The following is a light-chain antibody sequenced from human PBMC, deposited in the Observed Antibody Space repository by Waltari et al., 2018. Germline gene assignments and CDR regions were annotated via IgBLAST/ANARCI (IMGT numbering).Light chain of an antibody. V-gene: IGKV1-5*03. J-gene: IGKJ1*01. CDR2: NAS. CDR1: QTVSAW. CDR3: QHYNNYSGT. Sequence: DIQMTQSPSTLSASVGDTVIITCRASQTVSAWLAWYQQKPGKAPKRLIYNASNLKRGVPSRFSGSGSGTEFTLTINILQPDDFATYYCQHYNNYSGTFGQGTRVELK.